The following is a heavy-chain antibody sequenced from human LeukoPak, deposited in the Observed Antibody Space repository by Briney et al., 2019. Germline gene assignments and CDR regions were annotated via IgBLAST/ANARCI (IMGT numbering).Heavy chain of an antibody. V-gene: IGHV1-69*04. CDR2: IIPILGIA. J-gene: IGHJ6*02. Sequence: GASVKVSCKDSGGTFSSYAISWVRQAPGQGLEWMGRIIPILGIANYAQKFQGRVTITADKYTSTAYMELSSLRYEDTAVYYCARDWAEWELRIYYYGMDVWGQGTTVTVSS. CDR3: ARDWAEWELRIYYYGMDV. CDR1: GGTFSSYA. D-gene: IGHD1-26*01.